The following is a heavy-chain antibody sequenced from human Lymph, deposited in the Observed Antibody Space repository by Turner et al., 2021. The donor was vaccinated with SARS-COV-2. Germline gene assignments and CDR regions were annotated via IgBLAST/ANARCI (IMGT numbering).Heavy chain of an antibody. CDR3: ARHFTIFGVAGSWFDP. CDR2: IYYSGNT. J-gene: IGHJ5*02. Sequence: QLQLQESGPGLVKPSETLSLTCTVSGGSISSSSDYWGWIRQPPGKGLEWIGSIYYSGNTDYNPSLKSRVTIFVDTSKNQFSLKLSSVTAADTAVYYCARHFTIFGVAGSWFDPWGQGTLVTVSS. D-gene: IGHD3-3*01. CDR1: GGSISSSSDY. V-gene: IGHV4-39*01.